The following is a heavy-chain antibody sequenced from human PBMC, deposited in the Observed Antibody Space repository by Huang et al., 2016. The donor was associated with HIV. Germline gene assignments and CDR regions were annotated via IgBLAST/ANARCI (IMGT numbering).Heavy chain of an antibody. CDR2: IRSDGNNK. V-gene: IGHV3-30*02. CDR1: GFTFSHYG. Sequence: QVQLVESGGGVVQPGGSLRLSGAASGFTFSHYGMHWVRQAPGKGREWVVFIRSDGNNKYYGDSVKGRFTISRDNSKNTLYLQMNSLRSDDTAVYYCAKDRLRRLDYWGQGTLVTVSS. CDR3: AKDRLRRLDY. J-gene: IGHJ4*02. D-gene: IGHD2-15*01.